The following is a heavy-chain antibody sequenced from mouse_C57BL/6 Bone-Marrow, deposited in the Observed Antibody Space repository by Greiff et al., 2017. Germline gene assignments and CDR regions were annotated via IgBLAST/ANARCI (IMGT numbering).Heavy chain of an antibody. V-gene: IGHV1-55*01. D-gene: IGHD1-1*01. CDR3: ARGYGSSPWYFDV. J-gene: IGHJ1*03. Sequence: QVQLQQPGAELVKPGASVKMSCKASGYTFTSYWITWVKQRPGQGLEWIGDIYPGSGSTNYNEKFKSKDTLTVDTSSSTAYMQLSSLTSEDSAVYYCARGYGSSPWYFDVWGTGTTVTVSS. CDR2: IYPGSGST. CDR1: GYTFTSYW.